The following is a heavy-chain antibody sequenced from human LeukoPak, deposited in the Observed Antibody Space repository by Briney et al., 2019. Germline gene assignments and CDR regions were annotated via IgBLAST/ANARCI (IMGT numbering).Heavy chain of an antibody. D-gene: IGHD6-6*01. Sequence: ASVKVSCKASGYTFTSYDINWVRQATGQGREWMGWMNPNSGNTGYAQKFQGRVTMTRNTSISTAYMELSSLRSEDTAAYYCARGTIAARPLGYWGQGTLVTVSS. CDR2: MNPNSGNT. J-gene: IGHJ4*02. CDR1: GYTFTSYD. V-gene: IGHV1-8*01. CDR3: ARGTIAARPLGY.